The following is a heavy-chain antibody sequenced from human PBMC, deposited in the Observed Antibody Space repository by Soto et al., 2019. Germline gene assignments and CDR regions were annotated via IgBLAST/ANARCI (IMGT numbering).Heavy chain of an antibody. Sequence: EVQLVESGGVVVQPGGSLRLSCAASGFTFHDYAMHWVRQAPGKGLEWVSFISWDGGSTNYADSVKGRFIISRDNSENSLYLQMNSLRAEDTALYYCARVSSRFFDYWGQVTLVTVSS. CDR3: ARVSSRFFDY. V-gene: IGHV3-43D*04. D-gene: IGHD6-13*01. CDR2: ISWDGGST. J-gene: IGHJ4*02. CDR1: GFTFHDYA.